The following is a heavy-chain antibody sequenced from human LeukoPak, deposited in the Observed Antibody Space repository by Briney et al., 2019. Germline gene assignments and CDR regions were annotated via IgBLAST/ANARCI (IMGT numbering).Heavy chain of an antibody. V-gene: IGHV3-7*04. CDR3: ARGGWYYFDY. CDR2: IKQDGSDI. CDR1: GFTFSSHW. D-gene: IGHD3-22*01. Sequence: GGSLRLSCAASGFTFSSHWMSWVRQAPGKGLEWVACIKQDGSDIYYVDSVKGRFTISRDNAKNSLYLQMNSLRAEDTAVYYCARGGWYYFDYWGQGTLATVPS. J-gene: IGHJ4*02.